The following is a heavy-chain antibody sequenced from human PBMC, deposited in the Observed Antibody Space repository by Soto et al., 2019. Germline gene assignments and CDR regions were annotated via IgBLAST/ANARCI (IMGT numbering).Heavy chain of an antibody. Sequence: PSETLSLTCAVSGDSISSHYWSWIRQPPGKGLEWIGYIYYSGSTNYNPSLKSRVTISIDTSKKQFSLNLTSVTAADTAVYYCARGPPLGYWGQGTLVTVSS. CDR3: ARGPPLGY. CDR1: GDSISSHY. CDR2: IYYSGST. V-gene: IGHV4-59*11. J-gene: IGHJ4*02.